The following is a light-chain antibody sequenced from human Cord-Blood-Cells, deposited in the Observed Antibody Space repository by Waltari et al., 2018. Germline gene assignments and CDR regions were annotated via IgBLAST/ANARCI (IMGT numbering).Light chain of an antibody. V-gene: IGKV1-13*02. CDR1: QGISSA. CDR2: DAS. Sequence: AIQLTQSPSSLSASVGDRVTITCRASQGISSALACYQQKPGKAPKLLIYDASSLESWVPSRISGSGSGTDFSLTISSMQPEDFATFYCQQFNSYPRTFGQGTKVEIK. CDR3: QQFNSYPRT. J-gene: IGKJ1*01.